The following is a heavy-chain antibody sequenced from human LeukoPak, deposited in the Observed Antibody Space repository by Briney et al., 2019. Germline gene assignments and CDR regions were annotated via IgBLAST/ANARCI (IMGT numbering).Heavy chain of an antibody. CDR2: ISWNSGNI. V-gene: IGHV3-9*01. D-gene: IGHD6-13*01. J-gene: IGHJ4*02. CDR3: VKALAPGLATPVTYYFDY. CDR1: GFIVSNSY. Sequence: GGTLRLSCAASGFIVSNSYMSWVRQAPGRGLEWVSGISWNSGNIDYADSVKGRFTISRDNAKNSLYLQMNSLRPEDTALYYCVKALAPGLATPVTYYFDYWGQGTLVTVSS.